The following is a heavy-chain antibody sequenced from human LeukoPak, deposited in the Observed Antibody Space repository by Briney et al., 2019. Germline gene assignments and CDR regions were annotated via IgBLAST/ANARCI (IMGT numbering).Heavy chain of an antibody. J-gene: IGHJ4*02. D-gene: IGHD5-24*01. Sequence: GGSLRLSCVASGFPFSSYWMTWVRQAPGKGLEWVANIKQDGSKKSYVDSVKGRFTISRDNAKNSLYLQMNSLRAEDTAIYYCTRVGYIDEGIDYQGQGTLVIVSS. CDR3: TRVGYIDEGIDY. CDR1: GFPFSSYW. V-gene: IGHV3-7*04. CDR2: IKQDGSKK.